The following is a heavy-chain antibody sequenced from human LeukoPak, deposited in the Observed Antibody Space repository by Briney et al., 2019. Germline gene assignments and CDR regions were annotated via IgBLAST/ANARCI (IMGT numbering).Heavy chain of an antibody. Sequence: GGSLRLSCTASGFTFGDYAMSWVRQAPGKGLEWVGFIRSKAYGGTTEYAASVKGRFTISRDDSKRIAYLQMNSLKTEDTAVYYCTRVHPRLYYYGMDVWGQGTTVTVSS. CDR1: GFTFGDYA. D-gene: IGHD3-16*01. J-gene: IGHJ6*02. V-gene: IGHV3-49*04. CDR2: IRSKAYGGTT. CDR3: TRVHPRLYYYGMDV.